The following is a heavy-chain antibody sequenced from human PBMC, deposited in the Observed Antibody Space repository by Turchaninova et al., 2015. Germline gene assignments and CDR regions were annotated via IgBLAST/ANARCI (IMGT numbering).Heavy chain of an antibody. Sequence: EVQLVESGGGLVQPGRSLRLACAASGFTFSGYWLSWVRQAPGRGLGWVANIKHDGSEKYYVGSVKGRFSISRDNAKNSLYLQMDSLRVEDTGVYYCARDEAGSAYWGQGTLVTVSS. CDR3: ARDEAGSAY. V-gene: IGHV3-7*01. CDR1: GFTFSGYW. CDR2: IKHDGSEK. D-gene: IGHD3-10*01. J-gene: IGHJ4*02.